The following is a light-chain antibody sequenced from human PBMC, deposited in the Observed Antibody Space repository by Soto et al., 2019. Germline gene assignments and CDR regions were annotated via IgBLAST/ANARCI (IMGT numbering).Light chain of an antibody. J-gene: IGLJ1*01. V-gene: IGLV2-11*01. CDR1: SSDVDDYRY. CDR3: FSFTTTSTHV. Sequence: QSVLAQPRSVSGSPGQLLTISCTGTSSDVDDYRYVSWYQQYPGKAPKLVIYDGNKRPSGVPDRFSGSNSGNTASLTISGLQVEDEAEYFCFSFTTTSTHVFGTGTKVTVL. CDR2: DGN.